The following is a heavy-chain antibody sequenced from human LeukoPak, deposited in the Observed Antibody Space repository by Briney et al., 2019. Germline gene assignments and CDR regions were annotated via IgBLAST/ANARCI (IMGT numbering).Heavy chain of an antibody. CDR3: AREGRGYKVAKFDY. Sequence: GGSLRLSCAASGFTFSSYWMSWVRQAPGKGLEWVANIKQDGSEKYYVDSVKGRFTISRDNAKNSLYLQMNSLRAEDTAVYYCAREGRGYKVAKFDYWGQGTLVTVSS. V-gene: IGHV3-7*01. CDR2: IKQDGSEK. D-gene: IGHD3-22*01. J-gene: IGHJ4*02. CDR1: GFTFSSYW.